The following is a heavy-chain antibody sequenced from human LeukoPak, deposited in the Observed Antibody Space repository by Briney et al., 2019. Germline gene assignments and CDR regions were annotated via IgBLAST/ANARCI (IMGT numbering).Heavy chain of an antibody. CDR2: TYFRSKWYT. V-gene: IGHV6-1*01. J-gene: IGHJ4*02. D-gene: IGHD2/OR15-2a*01. CDR3: ANFYLDN. CDR1: GDTVSSNSAA. Sequence: SQTLSLTCAISGDTVSSNSAAWRWIRQSPSRGLEWLGRTYFRSKWYTDYAESVKGRISINPDTSKNQFSLQLNSVNPEGTAVYSCANFYLDNWSQGSLVTVSS.